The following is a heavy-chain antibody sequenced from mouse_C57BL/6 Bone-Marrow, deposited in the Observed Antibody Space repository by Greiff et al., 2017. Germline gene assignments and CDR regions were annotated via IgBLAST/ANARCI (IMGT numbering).Heavy chain of an antibody. D-gene: IGHD2-2*01. CDR3: AREGVTTHYYAMDY. CDR1: GYSFTDYN. J-gene: IGHJ4*01. Sequence: VQLQQSGPELVKPGASVKISCKASGYSFTDYNMNWVKQSNGKSLEWIGVLNPNYGTTSYNQKFKGKATLTVDQSSSTAYMQLNSLTSEDSAVYYCAREGVTTHYYAMDYWGQGTSVTVSS. V-gene: IGHV1-39*01. CDR2: LNPNYGTT.